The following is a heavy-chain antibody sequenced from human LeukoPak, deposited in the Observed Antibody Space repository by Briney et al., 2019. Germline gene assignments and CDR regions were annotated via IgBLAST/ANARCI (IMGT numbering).Heavy chain of an antibody. V-gene: IGHV3-30*04. CDR2: ISYDGSNK. Sequence: PGGSLRLSCTASGFSFSTYSMNWVRQAPGKGLEWVAVISYDGSNKYYADSVKGRFTISRDNSKNTLYLQMNSLRAEDTAVYYCARVKQQLVWADYYYYGMDVWGQGTTVTVSS. J-gene: IGHJ6*02. CDR3: ARVKQQLVWADYYYYGMDV. CDR1: GFSFSTYS. D-gene: IGHD6-13*01.